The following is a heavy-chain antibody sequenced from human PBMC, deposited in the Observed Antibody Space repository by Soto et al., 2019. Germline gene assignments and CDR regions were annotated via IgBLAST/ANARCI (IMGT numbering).Heavy chain of an antibody. Sequence: ASVKVSCKASGGTFSSYAISWVRQAPGQGLEWMGGIIPIFGTANYAQKFQGRVTITADESTSTAYMELSSLRSEDTAVYYCAPSGPNQGGGTMTGNWGQGTLVTVSS. CDR1: GGTFSSYA. V-gene: IGHV1-69*13. CDR3: APSGPNQGGGTMTGN. J-gene: IGHJ4*02. D-gene: IGHD3-22*01. CDR2: IIPIFGTA.